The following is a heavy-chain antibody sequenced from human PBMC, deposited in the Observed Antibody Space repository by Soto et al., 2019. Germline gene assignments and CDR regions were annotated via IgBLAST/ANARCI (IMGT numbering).Heavy chain of an antibody. Sequence: ASVKVSCKASGYTFTGYYMHWVRQAPGQGLEWMGWINPNSGGTNYAQKFQGRVTMTRDTSISTAYMELSRLRSDDTAVYYCARMYYYDSSGYGNWGQGTLVNVSS. CDR2: INPNSGGT. CDR3: ARMYYYDSSGYGN. CDR1: GYTFTGYY. V-gene: IGHV1-2*02. D-gene: IGHD3-22*01. J-gene: IGHJ4*02.